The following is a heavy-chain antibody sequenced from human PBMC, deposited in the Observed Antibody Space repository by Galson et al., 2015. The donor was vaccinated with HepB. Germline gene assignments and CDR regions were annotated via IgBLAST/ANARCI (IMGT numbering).Heavy chain of an antibody. J-gene: IGHJ6*02. CDR2: IWYDGSNK. V-gene: IGHV3-33*01. CDR1: GFTFNSYA. Sequence: SLRLSCAASGFTFNSYAMDWVRQAPGKGLEWVAVIWYDGSNKYYADSVKGRFTISRDNSKNTLYLQMNSLRAEDTAVYYCAAALTNTNLYGMAVSGQGTTVTVSS. CDR3: AAALTNTNLYGMAV. D-gene: IGHD2-8*01.